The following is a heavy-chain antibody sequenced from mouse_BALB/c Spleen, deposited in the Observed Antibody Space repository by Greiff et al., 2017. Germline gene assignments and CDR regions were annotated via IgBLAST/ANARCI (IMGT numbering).Heavy chain of an antibody. CDR2: ISSGGSYT. J-gene: IGHJ2*01. CDR1: GFTFSSYT. Sequence: LQQSGGGLVKPGGSLKLSCAASGFTFSSYTMSWVRQTPEKRLEWVATISSGGSYTYYPDSVKGRFTISRDNAKNTLYLQMSSLKSEDTAMYYCTRGANYFDYWGQGTTLTVSS. CDR3: TRGANYFDY. V-gene: IGHV5-6-4*01.